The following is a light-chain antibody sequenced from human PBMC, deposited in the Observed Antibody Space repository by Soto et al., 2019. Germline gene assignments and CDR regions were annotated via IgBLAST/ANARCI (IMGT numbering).Light chain of an antibody. Sequence: EMVMTQSPATLSVSPGERVTLSCRASESVHRNLAWYQQKPGQGPSLLIYYASTRATGVPHRFTGSGSGTEFTLNTSSLTSEDFRVYHCQHYSNWPPTFGPGTKVEIK. CDR3: QHYSNWPPT. CDR2: YAS. V-gene: IGKV3-15*01. J-gene: IGKJ3*01. CDR1: ESVHRN.